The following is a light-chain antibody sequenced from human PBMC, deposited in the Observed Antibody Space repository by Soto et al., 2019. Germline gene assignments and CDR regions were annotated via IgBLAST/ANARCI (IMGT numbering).Light chain of an antibody. CDR3: QQSYRPPWT. V-gene: IGKV1-39*01. J-gene: IGKJ1*01. CDR2: SAS. Sequence: DIQRTQSPSSLSASVGDRVTITCRASQSISTYLNWYQQKPGKAPEFLIYSASSLQSGVPSRFSGSGSGTDFTLTINSLQPEDFATYYCQQSYRPPWTFGQGTKVEIK. CDR1: QSISTY.